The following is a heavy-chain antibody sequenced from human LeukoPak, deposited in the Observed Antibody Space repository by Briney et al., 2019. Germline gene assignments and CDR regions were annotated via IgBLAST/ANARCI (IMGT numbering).Heavy chain of an antibody. D-gene: IGHD4-17*01. CDR2: FDPEDGET. Sequence: ASVKVSCKVSGDTLTELSMHWVRQAHGKGLEWMGGFDPEDGETIYAQKFQGRVTMTEDTSTDTAYMELSRPRSQDTAAYYCARYPHDYGDDPWGQGTLVTASS. V-gene: IGHV1-24*01. CDR1: GDTLTELS. CDR3: ARYPHDYGDDP. J-gene: IGHJ5*02.